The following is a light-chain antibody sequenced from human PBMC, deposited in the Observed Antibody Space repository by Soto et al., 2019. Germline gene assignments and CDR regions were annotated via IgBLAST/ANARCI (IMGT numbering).Light chain of an antibody. CDR1: SSDVGGYDY. CDR3: CSFAGDYPV. CDR2: DVT. J-gene: IGLJ2*01. V-gene: IGLV2-11*01. Sequence: QSALTQPRSVSGSPGQSVTISCAGTSSDVGGYDYVSWYQHHPGKAPKRMIYDVTQRPSGVPDRFPGSKSGNTASLTISGLQAEEETDYYCCSFAGDYPVFGGGTQLTVL.